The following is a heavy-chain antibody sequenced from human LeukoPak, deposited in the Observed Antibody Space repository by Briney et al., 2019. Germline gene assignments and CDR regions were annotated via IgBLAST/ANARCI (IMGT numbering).Heavy chain of an antibody. D-gene: IGHD3-9*01. CDR3: ARGHWLFSSKTWYYYGMDV. CDR1: GGSISPYY. CDR2: TNPSGSA. J-gene: IGHJ6*02. V-gene: IGHV4-59*01. Sequence: PSETLSLTCVVSGGSISPYYWSWIRQSPGKGLEWIGYTNPSGSASYNPSLKSRVTIFVDTSKNLFSLILTSVSASDTAIYYCARGHWLFSSKTWYYYGMDVWGQGTTVTVSS.